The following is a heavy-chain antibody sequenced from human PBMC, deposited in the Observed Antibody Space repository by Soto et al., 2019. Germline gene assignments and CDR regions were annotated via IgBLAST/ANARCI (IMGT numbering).Heavy chain of an antibody. CDR3: AGYSNYEIDIYYYYGMDV. CDR2: IDPSDSYT. J-gene: IGHJ6*02. D-gene: IGHD4-4*01. V-gene: IGHV5-10-1*01. Sequence: LGESLKISCKGSGYSFTSYWISWVRQMPGKGLEWMGRIDPSDSYTNYSPSFQGHVTISADKSISTAYLQWSSLKASDTAMYYCAGYSNYEIDIYYYYGMDVWGQGTTVTVSS. CDR1: GYSFTSYW.